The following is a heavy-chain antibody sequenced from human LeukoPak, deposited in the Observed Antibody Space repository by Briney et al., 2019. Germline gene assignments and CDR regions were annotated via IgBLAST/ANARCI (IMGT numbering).Heavy chain of an antibody. V-gene: IGHV3-7*03. CDR1: GFNFGNYW. CDR3: AREGRRYFCTGGGPTRLCYYKYYGMDV. D-gene: IGHD2-8*02. J-gene: IGHJ6*02. CDR2: IKHDGGEK. Sequence: GGSLRLSCAASGFNFGNYWMGWSRQAPGKGLEWVASIKHDGGEKYFVESVRGRFTISRDNGKNSLDLQMNSLRVEDTAVYYCAREGRRYFCTGGGPTRLCYYKYYGMDVWGQGTTVIVSS.